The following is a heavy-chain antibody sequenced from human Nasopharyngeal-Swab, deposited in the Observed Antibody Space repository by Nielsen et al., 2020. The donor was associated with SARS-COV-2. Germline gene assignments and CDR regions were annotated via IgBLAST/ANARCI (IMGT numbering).Heavy chain of an antibody. CDR2: IYFGGNT. V-gene: IGHV4-4*09. Sequence: SETLSLTCSVFGVSIGSYYWSWVRQPPGKGLEWIGFIYFGGNTKYNPSLKSRVTISVDKSKNQFSLDLSSVTAADTAVYYCARTRDYGGNSDFDYWGLGTLVTVSS. CDR1: GVSIGSYY. D-gene: IGHD4-23*01. CDR3: ARTRDYGGNSDFDY. J-gene: IGHJ4*02.